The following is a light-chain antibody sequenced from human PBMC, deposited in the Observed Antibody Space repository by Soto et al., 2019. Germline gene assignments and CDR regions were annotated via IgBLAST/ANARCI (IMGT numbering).Light chain of an antibody. CDR1: QSIARNY. CDR3: HQCATSPLT. V-gene: IGKV3-20*01. CDR2: DAY. J-gene: IGKJ4*01. Sequence: EILLTQSPDTLSLSPGERATLSCRASQSIARNYLAWYQHKPGQAPRLLIYDAYSRATGIPDRFSGSGSGTDFTLTISRLEPEDFAVYFCHQCATSPLTFGGGTKVEIK.